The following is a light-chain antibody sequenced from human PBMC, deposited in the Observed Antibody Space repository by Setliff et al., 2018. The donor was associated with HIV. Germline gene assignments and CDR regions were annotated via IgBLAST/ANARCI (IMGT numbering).Light chain of an antibody. CDR1: SSDVGSYNL. CDR2: EVT. Sequence: QSVLTQPASVSGSPGQSITISCTGTSSDVGSYNLVSWYQQRPGKAPRLIMYEVTKWPSGISDRFSGSKSGNTASLTISGLQADDEADYYCCSYGSSDTFVLGTGTKV. CDR3: CSYGSSDTFV. V-gene: IGLV2-23*02. J-gene: IGLJ1*01.